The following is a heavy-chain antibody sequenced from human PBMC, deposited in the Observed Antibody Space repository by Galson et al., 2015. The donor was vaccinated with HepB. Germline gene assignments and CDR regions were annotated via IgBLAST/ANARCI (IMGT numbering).Heavy chain of an antibody. V-gene: IGHV3-11*01. D-gene: IGHD1-14*01. CDR3: ARDVNRYYYYYMDV. CDR1: GFTFSDYY. CDR2: ISSSGSTI. Sequence: SLRLSCAASGFTFSDYYMSWIRQAPGKGLEWVSYISSSGSTIYYADSVKGRFTISRDNAKNSLYLQMNSLRAEDTAVYYCARDVNRYYYYYMDVWGKGTTVTVSS. J-gene: IGHJ6*03.